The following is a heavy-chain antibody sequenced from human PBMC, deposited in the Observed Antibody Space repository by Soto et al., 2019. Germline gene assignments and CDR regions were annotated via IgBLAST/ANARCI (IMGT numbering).Heavy chain of an antibody. Sequence: XAVKVSCTASGCPFTGYYMHWVRQAPGQGLEWMGWINPNSGGTNYAQKFQGRVTMTRDTSISTAYMELSRLRSDDTAVYYCARDRSRDGKKLEGYYYYGMDVWGQGTTVTVSS. CDR3: ARDRSRDGKKLEGYYYYGMDV. V-gene: IGHV1-2*02. CDR1: GCPFTGYY. D-gene: IGHD1-1*01. J-gene: IGHJ6*02. CDR2: INPNSGGT.